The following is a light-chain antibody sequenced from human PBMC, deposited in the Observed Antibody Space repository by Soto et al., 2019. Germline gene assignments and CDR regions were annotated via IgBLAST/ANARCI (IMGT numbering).Light chain of an antibody. CDR1: QSVSSSY. J-gene: IGKJ5*01. Sequence: LVLPPPSRTLPLYQGERATLACRASQSVSSSYLAWYQQKPGQAPRLLIYGASSRATGIPDRFSGSGSGTDFTLTISRLEPEDFAVYYCQQYGSSPPITFGQGTRLEIK. V-gene: IGKV3-20*01. CDR2: GAS. CDR3: QQYGSSPPIT.